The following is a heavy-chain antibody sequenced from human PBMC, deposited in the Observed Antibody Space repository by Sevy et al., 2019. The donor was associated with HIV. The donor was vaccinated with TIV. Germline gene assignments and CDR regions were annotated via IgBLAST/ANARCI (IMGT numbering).Heavy chain of an antibody. CDR2: ISNSPSYI. J-gene: IGHJ3*02. Sequence: GGSLRLSCAASGFTFISFTMNWIRQAPGKGLEWVSSISNSPSYIYYADSVKGRFTISRDKAKNALYLQMDSLRVEDAAVYYCARRGGLTDEGFDIWGQRTMVTVSS. D-gene: IGHD3-16*01. V-gene: IGHV3-21*01. CDR1: GFTFISFT. CDR3: ARRGGLTDEGFDI.